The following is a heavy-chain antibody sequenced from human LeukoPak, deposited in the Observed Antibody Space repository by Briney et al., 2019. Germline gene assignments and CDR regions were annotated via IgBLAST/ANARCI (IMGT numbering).Heavy chain of an antibody. V-gene: IGHV3-23*01. J-gene: IGHJ3*02. CDR3: AKDWSRITMVRGVADAFDI. D-gene: IGHD3-10*01. CDR2: ISGSGGST. Sequence: GGSLRLSCAASGFTFSSYAMSWVRQAPGKGLEWVSAISGSGGSTYYADSVKGRFTISRDNSKNTLYLQMNSLRAEDTAVYYCAKDWSRITMVRGVADAFDIWGQGTMVTVSS. CDR1: GFTFSSYA.